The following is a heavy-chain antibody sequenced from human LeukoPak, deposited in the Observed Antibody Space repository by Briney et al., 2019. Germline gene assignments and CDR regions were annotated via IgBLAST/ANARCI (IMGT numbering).Heavy chain of an antibody. J-gene: IGHJ3*02. CDR1: GFTFSSYG. Sequence: GGSLRLSCAASGFTFSSYGMHWVRQAPGKGLEWVAFIRYDGSNKYYADSVKGRFTISRDNSKNTLYLQMNSLRAEDTAVYYCARDLYDFWSGSQNDAFDIWGQGTMVTVSS. CDR3: ARDLYDFWSGSQNDAFDI. D-gene: IGHD3-3*01. CDR2: IRYDGSNK. V-gene: IGHV3-30*02.